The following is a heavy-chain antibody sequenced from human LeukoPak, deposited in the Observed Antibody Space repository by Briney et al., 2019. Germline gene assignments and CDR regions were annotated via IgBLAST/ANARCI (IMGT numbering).Heavy chain of an antibody. J-gene: IGHJ4*02. D-gene: IGHD3-3*01. V-gene: IGHV4-31*03. CDR3: ARGYVLRFLEWLYFDY. CDR1: GVSISSGGYY. CDR2: IYYSGST. Sequence: SETLSLTCTVSGVSISSGGYYWSWIRQHPGKGLEWIGYIYYSGSTYYNPSLKSRVTISVDTSKNQFSLKLSSVTAADTAVYYCARGYVLRFLEWLYFDYWGQGTLVTVSS.